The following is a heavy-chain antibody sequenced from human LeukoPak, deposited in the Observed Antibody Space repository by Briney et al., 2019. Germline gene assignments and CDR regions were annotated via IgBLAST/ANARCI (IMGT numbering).Heavy chain of an antibody. CDR2: IKQDGSEK. CDR3: AREVGYIGGHDSFLFDY. V-gene: IGHV3-7*01. J-gene: IGHJ4*02. Sequence: GGSLRLSCAASGFTFSSYWMSWVRQAPGKGLEWVANIKQDGSEKYYVDSVKGRFTISRDNAKNSLYLQMNSLRAEDTAVYYCAREVGYIGGHDSFLFDYWGQGTLVTVSS. CDR1: GFTFSSYW. D-gene: IGHD5-12*01.